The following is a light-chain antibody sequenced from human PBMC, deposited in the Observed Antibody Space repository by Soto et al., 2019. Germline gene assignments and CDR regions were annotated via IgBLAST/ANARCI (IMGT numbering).Light chain of an antibody. CDR2: DAS. CDR3: QQCAHSPLT. V-gene: IGKV3-20*01. Sequence: EIVLTQSPGTLSLSPGERATLSCRASQSVDNNYLAWFQQKPGQAPRLLIDDASRRATGIPDRFSGSGSGTDFTLIISRLEPEDFAVYYCQQCAHSPLTFGGGTKVEIK. J-gene: IGKJ4*01. CDR1: QSVDNNY.